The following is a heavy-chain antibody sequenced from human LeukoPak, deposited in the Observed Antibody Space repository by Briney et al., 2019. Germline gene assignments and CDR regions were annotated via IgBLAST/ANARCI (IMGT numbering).Heavy chain of an antibody. CDR3: ATDTVVVAATPLYYYYGMDV. J-gene: IGHJ6*02. V-gene: IGHV1-24*01. CDR2: FDTEDGET. Sequence: ASVKVSCKVSAYTLTELSMHWVRQAPGKGLEWMGGFDTEDGETIYAQKFQGRVTMTEDTSTDTAYMELSSLRSEDTAVYYCATDTVVVAATPLYYYYGMDVWGQGTTVTVSS. D-gene: IGHD2-15*01. CDR1: AYTLTELS.